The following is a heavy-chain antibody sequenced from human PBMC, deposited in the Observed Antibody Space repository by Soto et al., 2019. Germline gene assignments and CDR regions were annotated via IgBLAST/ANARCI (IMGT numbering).Heavy chain of an antibody. CDR3: ARESQTRFVSWGDFWFPITEN. CDR1: GYTFTSYA. V-gene: IGHV1-3*01. D-gene: IGHD3-3*01. CDR2: INAGNGNT. Sequence: ASVKVSCKASGYTFTSYAMHWVRQAPGQRLEWMGWINAGNGNTKYSQKFQGRVTITRDTSASTAYMELSSLRSEDTAVYYCARESQTRFVSWGDFWFPITENWGQGTLVTVSS. J-gene: IGHJ4*02.